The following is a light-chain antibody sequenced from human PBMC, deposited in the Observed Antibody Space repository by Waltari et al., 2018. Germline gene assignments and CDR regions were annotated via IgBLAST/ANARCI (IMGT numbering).Light chain of an antibody. CDR1: EGISNY. Sequence: VVLTQSPATLSLSPGERATLSCRASEGISNYLAWYQQKPGQAPRLLIYDASTRATGIPARFSGSGSGTDFTLTISSLEPDDFAVYYCQQCTIWSGPFGQGTKVEIK. V-gene: IGKV3-11*01. CDR3: QQCTIWSGP. J-gene: IGKJ1*01. CDR2: DAS.